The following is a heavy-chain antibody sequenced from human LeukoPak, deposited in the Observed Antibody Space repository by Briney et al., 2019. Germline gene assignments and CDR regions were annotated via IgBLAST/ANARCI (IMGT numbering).Heavy chain of an antibody. CDR2: IWCDASKK. CDR1: GFTFSKYG. Sequence: GRSLRLSCAASGFTFSKYGMHWVRQAPGKGLEWVAVIWCDASKKEYADSAKGRFTISRDNSNDMVYLQMNSLRPEDTALYYCARVAGSMLDYWGQGTLVTVSS. CDR3: ARVAGSMLDY. J-gene: IGHJ4*02. V-gene: IGHV3-33*01.